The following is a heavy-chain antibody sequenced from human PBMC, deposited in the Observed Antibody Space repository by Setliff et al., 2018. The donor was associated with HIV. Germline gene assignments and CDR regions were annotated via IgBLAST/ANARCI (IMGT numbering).Heavy chain of an antibody. D-gene: IGHD3-10*01. CDR2: ISGSGTTT. J-gene: IGHJ4*02. V-gene: IGHV3-23*01. Sequence: GGSLRLSCAASGFTFDDYAVTWVRQAPGKGLDYVSAISGSGTTTYYADSVRGRFTISRDNSTNTVYLQMHSLRAEDTALYYCAKVMTLWFGASDSWGQGTRVTVSS. CDR1: GFTFDDYA. CDR3: AKVMTLWFGASDS.